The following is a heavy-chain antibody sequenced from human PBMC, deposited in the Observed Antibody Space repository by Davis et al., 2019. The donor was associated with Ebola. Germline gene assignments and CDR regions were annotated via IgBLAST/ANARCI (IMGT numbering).Heavy chain of an antibody. J-gene: IGHJ5*01. CDR3: ALERELLSRFDS. D-gene: IGHD1-7*01. Sequence: ASVKVSCKASGYTFTNYYTHWVRQAPGQGLEWMGIITPSGGSTSYAEKFQGRVTMTKDTSTSTAYMELNNLSSEDTAVYYCALERELLSRFDSWGQGTLVTVSS. V-gene: IGHV1-46*01. CDR1: GYTFTNYY. CDR2: ITPSGGST.